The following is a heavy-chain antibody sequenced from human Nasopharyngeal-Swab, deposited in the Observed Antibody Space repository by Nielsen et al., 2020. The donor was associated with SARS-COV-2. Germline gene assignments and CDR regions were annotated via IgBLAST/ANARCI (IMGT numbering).Heavy chain of an antibody. CDR2: ISSSSSTI. D-gene: IGHD3-3*01. CDR3: ARDTLYYDFWSNWFDL. CDR1: GFTFSSYS. Sequence: GESLKISCAASGFTFSSYSLNWVRQAPGKGLELVSYISSSSSTIYYADSVKGRFTISRDNAKNSLHLQMTSLRAEDTALYYCARDTLYYDFWSNWFDLWGQGTPVTVSS. J-gene: IGHJ5*02. V-gene: IGHV3-48*04.